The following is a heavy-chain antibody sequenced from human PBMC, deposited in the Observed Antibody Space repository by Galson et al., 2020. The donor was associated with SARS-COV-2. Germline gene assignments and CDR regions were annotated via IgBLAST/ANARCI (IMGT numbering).Heavy chain of an antibody. J-gene: IGHJ3*02. Sequence: SETLSLTCAVYGGSFGSDFWTWIRQPPGKGLEWIGQINYSGYTNFNPSLKSRVTMSVDTSMKQFSLKLISVTAADTALYYCARVRVDAGIPREFDIWGRGTLVTVSS. V-gene: IGHV4-34*01. D-gene: IGHD2-15*01. CDR3: ARVRVDAGIPREFDI. CDR1: GGSFGSDF. CDR2: INYSGYT.